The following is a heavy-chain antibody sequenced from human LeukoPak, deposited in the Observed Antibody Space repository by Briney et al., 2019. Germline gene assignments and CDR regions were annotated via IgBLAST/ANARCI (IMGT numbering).Heavy chain of an antibody. J-gene: IGHJ5*02. CDR3: ARDPLPVT. V-gene: IGHV4-61*01. CDR2: IYYSGST. Sequence: PSETLSLTCTVSGGSISSSSYYWGWIRQPPGKGLEWIGYIYYSGSTNYNPSLKSRVTISVDTSKNQFSLKLSSVTAADTAVYYCARDPLPVTWGQGTLVTVSS. CDR1: GGSISSSSYY.